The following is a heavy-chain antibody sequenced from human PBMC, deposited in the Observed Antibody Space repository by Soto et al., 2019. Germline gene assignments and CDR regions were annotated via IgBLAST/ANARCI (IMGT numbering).Heavy chain of an antibody. D-gene: IGHD2-2*01. Sequence: ASVKVCCKTSGYTFSNYGITWVRQAPGQPLEWLGWISLYSDGTNYAQKFQGRVSMTTETSTTTAYMELRSLRSDDTAVYYCARVVPGAEAWFGPWGQGTLVTVSS. CDR2: ISLYSDGT. V-gene: IGHV1-18*01. CDR1: GYTFSNYG. J-gene: IGHJ5*01. CDR3: ARVVPGAEAWFGP.